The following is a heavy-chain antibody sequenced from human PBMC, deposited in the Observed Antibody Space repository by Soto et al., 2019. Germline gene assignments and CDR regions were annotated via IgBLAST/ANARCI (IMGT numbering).Heavy chain of an antibody. CDR2: ISAYNGNT. CDR3: ARDQQLVLLADSTYSYYGMDV. V-gene: IGHV1-18*01. CDR1: GYTFTSYG. J-gene: IGHJ6*02. D-gene: IGHD6-13*01. Sequence: GAPVKVSCKASGYTFTSYGISWVRQAPGQGLEWMGWISAYNGNTNYAQKLQGRVTMTTDTSTSTAYMELRSLRSDDTAVYYCARDQQLVLLADSTYSYYGMDVWGQGTTVTVSS.